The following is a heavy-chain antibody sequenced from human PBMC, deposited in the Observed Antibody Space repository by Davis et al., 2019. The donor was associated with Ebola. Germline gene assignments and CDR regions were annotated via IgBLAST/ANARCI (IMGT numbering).Heavy chain of an antibody. D-gene: IGHD6-19*01. V-gene: IGHV3-NL1*01. CDR2: IYDHST. Sequence: GGSLRLSCAASGFKFGDYAMHWVRQAPGKGLEWVSVIYDHSTAYADSVRGRFIISRDKSNNTLYLEMNSLRVDDTAVYYCATTQWLREFDNWGQGTLVTVSS. CDR1: GFKFGDYA. J-gene: IGHJ4*02. CDR3: ATTQWLREFDN.